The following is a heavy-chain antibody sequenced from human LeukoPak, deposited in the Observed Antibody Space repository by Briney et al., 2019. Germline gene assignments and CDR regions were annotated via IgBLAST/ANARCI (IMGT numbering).Heavy chain of an antibody. V-gene: IGHV3-33*01. CDR1: GFTFSSYG. Sequence: GGSLRLSSAASGFTFSSYGMHWVRQAPGKGLEWVAVIWYDGRNKYYADSVKGRFTISRDNSKTTLYLQRNSMRAEGTPVYYCARDSARYCSGGRCLGMDVWGQGTTVTVSS. J-gene: IGHJ6*02. CDR3: ARDSARYCSGGRCLGMDV. D-gene: IGHD2-15*01. CDR2: IWYDGRNK.